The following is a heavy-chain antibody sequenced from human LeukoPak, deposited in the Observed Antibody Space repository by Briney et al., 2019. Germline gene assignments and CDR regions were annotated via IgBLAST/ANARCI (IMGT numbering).Heavy chain of an antibody. J-gene: IGHJ4*02. CDR3: ARDGGGYSYGVAY. CDR1: GFTFGTNS. CDR2: ISSGGSTI. D-gene: IGHD5-18*01. V-gene: IGHV3-48*01. Sequence: GGSMRLASAGYGFTFGTNSMSWVRQAPGKGLEWISYISSGGSTIYYADSVKGRFTISRDNAKNSLYLQMNSLRAEDTAVYYCARDGGGYSYGVAYWGQGTLVTVSS.